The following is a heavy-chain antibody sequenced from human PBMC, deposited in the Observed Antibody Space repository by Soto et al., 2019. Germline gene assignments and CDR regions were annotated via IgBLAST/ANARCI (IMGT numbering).Heavy chain of an antibody. V-gene: IGHV1-8*01. Sequence: QVQLVQSGAEVKKPGASVKVSCKASGYTFTSYDINWVRQATGQGLEWMGWMNPNSGNTGYAQKFQGRVTMTRNTSMSTAYVELSSLRSEDTAVYYCARERTGTTSMEVWGQGTTVTVSS. CDR3: ARERTGTTSMEV. D-gene: IGHD1-1*01. J-gene: IGHJ6*02. CDR2: MNPNSGNT. CDR1: GYTFTSYD.